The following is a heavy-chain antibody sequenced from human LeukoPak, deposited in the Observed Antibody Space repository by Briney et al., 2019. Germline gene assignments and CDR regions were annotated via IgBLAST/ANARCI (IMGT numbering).Heavy chain of an antibody. V-gene: IGHV3-30*02. Sequence: GGSLRLSCVVSGFSFSSHGMHWVRQAPGKGLEWVAFIRYGGGNTYYADSVRGRFTVSRDISKNTVPLQMNSLGAEDTAVYYCGTLGSDYWGRGTLVTVSS. CDR3: GTLGSDY. D-gene: IGHD2-15*01. CDR1: GFSFSSHG. J-gene: IGHJ4*02. CDR2: IRYGGGNT.